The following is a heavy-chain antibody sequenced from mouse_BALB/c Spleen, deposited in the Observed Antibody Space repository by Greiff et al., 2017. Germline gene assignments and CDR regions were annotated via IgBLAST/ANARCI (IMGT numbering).Heavy chain of an antibody. CDR1: GYTFTSYW. V-gene: IGHV1-69*02. Sequence: VQLQQPGAELVKPGASVKLSCKASGYTFTSYWMHWVKQRPGQGLEWIGEIDPSDSYTNYNQKFKGKATLTVDKSSSTAYMQLSSLTSEDSAVYYCATNWDAWFAYWGQGTLVTVSA. CDR3: ATNWDAWFAY. J-gene: IGHJ3*01. D-gene: IGHD4-1*01. CDR2: IDPSDSYT.